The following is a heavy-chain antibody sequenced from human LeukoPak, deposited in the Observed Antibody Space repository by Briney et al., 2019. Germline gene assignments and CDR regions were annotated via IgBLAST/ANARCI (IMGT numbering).Heavy chain of an antibody. Sequence: ASVKVSCKASGYTFTGYYMHWVRQAPGQGLEWMGWINPNSGGTNYAQKFQGRVTMTRDTSISTAYMELSRLRSDDTAVYYYASFSDVRFGEFVDYWGQGTLVTVSS. CDR3: ASFSDVRFGEFVDY. D-gene: IGHD3-10*01. V-gene: IGHV1-2*02. CDR2: INPNSGGT. CDR1: GYTFTGYY. J-gene: IGHJ4*02.